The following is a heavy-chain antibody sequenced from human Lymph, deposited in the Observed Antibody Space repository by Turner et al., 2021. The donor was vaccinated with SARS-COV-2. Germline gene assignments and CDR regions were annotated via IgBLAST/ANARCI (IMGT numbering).Heavy chain of an antibody. CDR3: AKDSRFLEWLLFGEFDY. Sequence: QVQLVESGGGVVQPGGSLRLSCAASGFTFSSSGMHWVRQAPGKGLEWVAVISYDGNNIYYADSVKGRFTISRDNSKNTLYLQMNSLRAEDTAVYYCAKDSRFLEWLLFGEFDYWGQGTLVTVSS. J-gene: IGHJ4*02. CDR1: GFTFSSSG. V-gene: IGHV3-30*18. CDR2: ISYDGNNI. D-gene: IGHD3-3*01.